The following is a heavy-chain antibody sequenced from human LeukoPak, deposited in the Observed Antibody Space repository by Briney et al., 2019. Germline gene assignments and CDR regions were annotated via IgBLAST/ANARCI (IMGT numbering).Heavy chain of an antibody. Sequence: GGSLGLSCAASGFTFSSYAMSWVRQAPGKGLEWVSGISGSGGSTYYADSVKGRFTISRDNSKNTLYLQMNSLRAEDTAVYYCAKAGCSSSNCYIDYWGQGTLVTVSS. D-gene: IGHD2-2*02. CDR2: ISGSGGST. CDR3: AKAGCSSSNCYIDY. CDR1: GFTFSSYA. J-gene: IGHJ4*02. V-gene: IGHV3-23*01.